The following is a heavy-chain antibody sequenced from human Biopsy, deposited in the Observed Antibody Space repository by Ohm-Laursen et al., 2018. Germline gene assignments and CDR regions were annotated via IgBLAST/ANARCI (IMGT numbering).Heavy chain of an antibody. CDR3: ARDLTWGSYFDS. Sequence: GSLRLSCAANGFSFADYYMSWIRQAPGRGLEWVSHISGIGDTTYYADSVKGRFTISRDNSKNSLYLQMNSLRAEDTAVYYCARDLTWGSYFDSWGQGSLVTVSS. CDR2: ISGIGDTT. V-gene: IGHV3-11*01. J-gene: IGHJ4*02. CDR1: GFSFADYY. D-gene: IGHD3-16*01.